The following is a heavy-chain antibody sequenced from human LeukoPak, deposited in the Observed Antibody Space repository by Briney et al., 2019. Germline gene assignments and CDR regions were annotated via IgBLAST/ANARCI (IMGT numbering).Heavy chain of an antibody. Sequence: GGSLRLSCAASGFTFSDYYMSWIRQAPGKGLEWVSYVNSIGSAIYYADSVKGRFTISRDNAKNSLYLQMNSLRAEDTAVYYCARGAKYYYYYMDVWGKGTTVTVSS. CDR1: GFTFSDYY. CDR3: ARGAKYYYYYMDV. V-gene: IGHV3-11*01. J-gene: IGHJ6*03. CDR2: VNSIGSAI.